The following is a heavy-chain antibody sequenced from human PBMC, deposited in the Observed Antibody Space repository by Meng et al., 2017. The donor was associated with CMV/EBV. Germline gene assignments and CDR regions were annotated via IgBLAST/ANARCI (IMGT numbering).Heavy chain of an antibody. CDR3: ARSMVVAGDWFDP. Sequence: QWHLQGLGPGLGKPLATLSLTCTVAGGSISSYYWSWIRQPAGKGLEWIGRIYTSGSTNYNPSLKSRVTMSVDTSKNQFSLKLSSVAAADTAVYYCARSMVVAGDWFDPWGQGTLVTVSS. CDR2: IYTSGST. V-gene: IGHV4-4*07. D-gene: IGHD2-15*01. CDR1: GGSISSYY. J-gene: IGHJ5*02.